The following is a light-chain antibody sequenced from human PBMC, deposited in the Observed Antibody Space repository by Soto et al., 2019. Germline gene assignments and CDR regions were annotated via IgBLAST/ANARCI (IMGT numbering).Light chain of an antibody. Sequence: QSVLTQPPSASGPPGQRVTISCYGSSSNIGSNDVHWYQQFPGTAPKLLIYRSTQRPSGVSDRFSGSGSGTSASLAISGLRSDDEADYFCATWDDNLSGLVFGGGTKLTVL. CDR1: SSNIGSND. CDR3: ATWDDNLSGLV. J-gene: IGLJ2*01. CDR2: RST. V-gene: IGLV1-47*01.